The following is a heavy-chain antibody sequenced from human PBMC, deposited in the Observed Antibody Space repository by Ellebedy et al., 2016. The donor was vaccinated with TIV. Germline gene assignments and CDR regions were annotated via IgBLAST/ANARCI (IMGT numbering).Heavy chain of an antibody. V-gene: IGHV3-23*05. D-gene: IGHD6-19*01. CDR1: GFTFSSYA. CDR3: VKGGWLDD. Sequence: GESLKISXAGSGFTFSSYAMTWVRQAPGKGLEWVAFIDSTSDRTEYAESVMGRFFISRDNSENTLYLQMSSLRAEDTAIYNCVKGGWLDDWGQGTLVTVSS. J-gene: IGHJ4*02. CDR2: IDSTSDRT.